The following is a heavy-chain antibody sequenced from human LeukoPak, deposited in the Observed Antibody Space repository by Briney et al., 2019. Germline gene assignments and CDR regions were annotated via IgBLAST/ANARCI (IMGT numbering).Heavy chain of an antibody. CDR3: ARIPPYGSGSYGYYGMDV. D-gene: IGHD3-10*01. CDR1: GGTFSSYA. Sequence: GSSVKVSCKASGGTFSSYAISWVRQAPGQGLEWMGGIIPIFGTANYAQKFQGRVTITADKSTSTAYMELSSLRSEDTAVYYCARIPPYGSGSYGYYGMDVWGKGTTVTVSS. J-gene: IGHJ6*04. CDR2: IIPIFGTA. V-gene: IGHV1-69*06.